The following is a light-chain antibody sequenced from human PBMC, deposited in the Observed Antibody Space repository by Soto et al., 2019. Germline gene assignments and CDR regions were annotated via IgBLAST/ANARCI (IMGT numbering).Light chain of an antibody. CDR2: KAS. CDR1: QSISSW. Sequence: DIQLTQSPSTLSASVGDRVTITCRASQSISSWLAWYQQKPGKAPKLLVYKASSLESGVPSRFSGSGSGTEFTLTSSTLQPDDFATYYCQQYEAYPLTFGGGTKVEI. V-gene: IGKV1-5*03. CDR3: QQYEAYPLT. J-gene: IGKJ4*01.